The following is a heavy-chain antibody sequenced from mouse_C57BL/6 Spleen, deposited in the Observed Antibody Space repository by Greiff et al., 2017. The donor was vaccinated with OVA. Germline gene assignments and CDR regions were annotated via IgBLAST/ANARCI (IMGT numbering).Heavy chain of an antibody. CDR3: ARGGLRRGGDY. D-gene: IGHD2-4*01. Sequence: EVKLVESGGGLVKPGGSLKLSCAASGFTFSSYAMSWVRQTPEKRLEWVATISDGGSYTYYPDNVKGRFTISRDNAKNNLYLQMSHLKSEDTAMYYCARGGLRRGGDYWGQGTSVTVSS. CDR1: GFTFSSYA. V-gene: IGHV5-4*03. J-gene: IGHJ4*01. CDR2: ISDGGSYT.